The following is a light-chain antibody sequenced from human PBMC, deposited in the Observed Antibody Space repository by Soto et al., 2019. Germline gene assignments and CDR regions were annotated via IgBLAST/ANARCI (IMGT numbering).Light chain of an antibody. V-gene: IGKV1-5*01. CDR2: DAS. J-gene: IGKJ2*01. CDR3: QQYNSYSST. CDR1: QSISSW. Sequence: DIQMTQSPSTLSASVGDRVTITCRASQSISSWLAWYQQKPGKAPQLLIYDASRLESGVPSRFSGSGSGTGCTLTISSLQPDDFATYYCQQYNSYSSTFGQGTKLEIK.